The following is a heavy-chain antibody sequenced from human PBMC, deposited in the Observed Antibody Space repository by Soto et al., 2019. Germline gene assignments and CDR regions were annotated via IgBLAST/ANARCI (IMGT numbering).Heavy chain of an antibody. J-gene: IGHJ4*02. CDR1: GFTFSSYW. CDR3: VRVAGYCSGASCYRGFDY. Sequence: EAQLVESGGGLVQPGGSLRLSCATSGFTFSSYWMHWVRQAPGKGLVWVSRINNDGSSTNYEDSVKGRFTISRDNAKNTLYLQMNSLRAEDTAVYYCVRVAGYCSGASCYRGFDYWGQGTLVTVSS. CDR2: INNDGSST. D-gene: IGHD2-15*01. V-gene: IGHV3-74*01.